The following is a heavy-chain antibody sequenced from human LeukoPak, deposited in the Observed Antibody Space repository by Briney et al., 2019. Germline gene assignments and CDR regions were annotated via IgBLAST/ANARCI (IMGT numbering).Heavy chain of an antibody. D-gene: IGHD3-10*01. V-gene: IGHV3-66*04. J-gene: IGHJ4*02. CDR3: ARLPHYYGSGGFDY. CDR1: GFTVSSNY. CDR2: IYSGGST. Sequence: PGGSLRLSCAASGFTVSSNYMSWVRQAPGKGLEWVSVIYSGGSTYYADSVKGRFTISRDNSKNTLYLQMNSLRAEDTAVYYCARLPHYYGSGGFDYWGQGTLVTVSS.